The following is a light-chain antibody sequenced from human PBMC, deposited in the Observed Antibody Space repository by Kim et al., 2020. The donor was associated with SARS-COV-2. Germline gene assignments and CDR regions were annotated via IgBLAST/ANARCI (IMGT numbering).Light chain of an antibody. V-gene: IGKV3-20*01. J-gene: IGKJ4*01. CDR3: QQYATSLT. Sequence: EIVLTQSPGTLFLSPGERATLSCRASQRISSKSVAWYQQRPGQAPRLLIYGASSRATGIPDRFSGSGSATDFTLTISRLEAQDFAVYYSQQYATSLTFGGGTKVDI. CDR2: GAS. CDR1: QRISSKS.